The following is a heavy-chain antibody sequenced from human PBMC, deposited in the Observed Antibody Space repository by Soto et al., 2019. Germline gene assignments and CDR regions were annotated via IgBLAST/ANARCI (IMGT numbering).Heavy chain of an antibody. D-gene: IGHD2-15*01. CDR1: GGSISSSNYY. CDR2: IYYSGST. Sequence: QQQLQESGPGLVKPSETLSLTCTVSGGSISSSNYYWGWIRQPPGKGLEWIGDIYYSGSTYYNPSLQSRVTISVDTSKNHFSLKLSSVTAADTAVYYCARRYCSGGSCHSQNWFDPWGQGTLVTVSS. V-gene: IGHV4-39*02. J-gene: IGHJ5*02. CDR3: ARRYCSGGSCHSQNWFDP.